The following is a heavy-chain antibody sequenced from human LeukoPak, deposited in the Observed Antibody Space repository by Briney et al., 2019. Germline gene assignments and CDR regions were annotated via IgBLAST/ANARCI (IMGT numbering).Heavy chain of an antibody. J-gene: IGHJ4*02. CDR1: GGSISSRSYY. CDR2: IFYNGNT. Sequence: PSETLSLTCTVSGGSISSRSYYWAWIRQPPGKGLEWIGSIFYNGNTYYNPSLKSRVTTSIDTSNNQFSLKLTSVTAADTAVYNCARVSGAYFNHFEYWGRGTLVTVSS. CDR3: ARVSGAYFNHFEY. V-gene: IGHV4-39*01. D-gene: IGHD3-22*01.